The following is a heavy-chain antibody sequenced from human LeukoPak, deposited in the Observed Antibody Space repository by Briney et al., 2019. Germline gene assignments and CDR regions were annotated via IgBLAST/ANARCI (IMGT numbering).Heavy chain of an antibody. J-gene: IGHJ4*02. CDR1: GYTFTSYG. D-gene: IGHD3-22*01. Sequence: ASVKVSCKASGYTFTSYGISWVRQAPGQGLEWMGWISAYNGNTNYAQKLQGRVTMTTDTSTSTAYMELSSLRSEDTAVYYCATVLGGYYWRDFDYWGQGTLVTVSS. CDR3: ATVLGGYYWRDFDY. V-gene: IGHV1-18*01. CDR2: ISAYNGNT.